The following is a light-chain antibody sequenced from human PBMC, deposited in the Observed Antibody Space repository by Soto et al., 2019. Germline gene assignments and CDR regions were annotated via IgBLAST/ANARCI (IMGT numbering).Light chain of an antibody. CDR2: AAS. CDR3: QQYGSSPDLIT. J-gene: IGKJ3*01. V-gene: IGKV3-20*01. CDR1: QHVRNTY. Sequence: DIVLTQSPGTLSLSPGERATLSCRASQHVRNTYLAWYQQKAGQAPRLLIYAASSRATGIPDRFSGSGSGTDFTLTITGLEPEDFAVYYCQQYGSSPDLITFGPGTKVDIK.